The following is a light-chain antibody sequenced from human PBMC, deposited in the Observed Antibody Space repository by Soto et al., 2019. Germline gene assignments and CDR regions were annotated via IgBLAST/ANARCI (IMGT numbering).Light chain of an antibody. CDR2: GTS. Sequence: ETVVTQSPGTLSLSPGEGATLSCRASQSVDSRYLAWYQQKPGQAPRLLIHGTSNRASGIPDRFSGSGSGTDFTLTISRLEPEDFAVYYCQQYFTSPWTFGQGTKVEI. J-gene: IGKJ1*01. CDR1: QSVDSRY. CDR3: QQYFTSPWT. V-gene: IGKV3-20*01.